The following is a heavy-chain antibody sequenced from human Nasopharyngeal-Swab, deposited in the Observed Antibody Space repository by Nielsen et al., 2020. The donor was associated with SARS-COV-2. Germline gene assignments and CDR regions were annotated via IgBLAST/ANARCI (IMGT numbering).Heavy chain of an antibody. J-gene: IGHJ4*02. Sequence: SETLSLTCAVYGGSFSGYYWSWIRQPPGKGLEWIGEINHSGSTNYNPSLKSRVTISVDTSKNQFSLKLSSVTAADTAVYYCARLTPRVWSGFPPVGYWGQGTLVTVSS. V-gene: IGHV4-34*01. CDR3: ARLTPRVWSGFPPVGY. CDR2: INHSGST. D-gene: IGHD3-3*01. CDR1: GGSFSGYY.